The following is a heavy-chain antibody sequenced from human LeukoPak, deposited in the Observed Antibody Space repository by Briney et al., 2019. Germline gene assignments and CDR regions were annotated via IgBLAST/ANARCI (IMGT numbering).Heavy chain of an antibody. V-gene: IGHV3-48*01. CDR2: ISSSSSTK. CDR1: GFTFSSYG. D-gene: IGHD3-3*01. Sequence: PGGSLRLSCAASGFTFSSYGMHWVRQAPGKGLEWVSYISSSSSTKFYADSVKGRFTISRDNAKNSLYLQMNSLRAEDTAVYYCARLHPYHDFWSGYLTYYYYMDVWGKGTTVTVSS. CDR3: ARLHPYHDFWSGYLTYYYYMDV. J-gene: IGHJ6*03.